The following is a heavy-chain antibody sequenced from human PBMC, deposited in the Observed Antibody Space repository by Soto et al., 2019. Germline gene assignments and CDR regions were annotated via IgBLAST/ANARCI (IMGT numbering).Heavy chain of an antibody. Sequence: GGSLRLSCAASGFTFSSYAMHWVRQAPGKGLEWVAVISYDGSNKYYADSVKGRFTISRDNSKNTLYLQMNSLRAEDTAVYYCARGQNYGGKGNVRYWGQGTLVTVSS. CDR2: ISYDGSNK. V-gene: IGHV3-30*04. CDR3: ARGQNYGGKGNVRY. D-gene: IGHD4-17*01. J-gene: IGHJ4*02. CDR1: GFTFSSYA.